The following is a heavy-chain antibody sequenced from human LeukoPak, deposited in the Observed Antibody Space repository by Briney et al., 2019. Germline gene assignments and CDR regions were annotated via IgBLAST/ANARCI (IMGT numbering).Heavy chain of an antibody. Sequence: TLSLTCTVSGGSISSGDYYWSWICQPPGKGLEWIAYMYYSGSTYCNPSLKSRVTMSADTSKNQLSLKLSSVTAADTAVYYCARPYYYDSRIDPWGQGIPVTVSS. J-gene: IGHJ5*02. CDR3: ARPYYYDSRIDP. V-gene: IGHV4-30-4*01. CDR2: MYYSGST. CDR1: GGSISSGDYY. D-gene: IGHD3-22*01.